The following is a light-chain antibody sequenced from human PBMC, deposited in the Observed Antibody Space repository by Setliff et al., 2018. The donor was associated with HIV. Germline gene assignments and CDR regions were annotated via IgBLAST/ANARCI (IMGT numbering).Light chain of an antibody. V-gene: IGLV2-8*01. CDR1: TRNVGGGHGY. CDR2: EVT. Sequence: QSALTQPDSVSGSPGQSLTISCTGTTRNVGGGHGYVSWYQQHAGKAPKLLIFEVTKRPSGVSSRFSGSKSGNTASLTVSGLQAEDEADYYCSSYAGSNNLVFGGGTKVTVL. CDR3: SSYAGSNNLV. J-gene: IGLJ2*01.